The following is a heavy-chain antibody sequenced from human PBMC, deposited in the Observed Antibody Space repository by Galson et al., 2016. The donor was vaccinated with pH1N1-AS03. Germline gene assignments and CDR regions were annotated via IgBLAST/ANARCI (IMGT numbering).Heavy chain of an antibody. D-gene: IGHD3-10*01. J-gene: IGHJ3*01. CDR1: GFIFRNYY. CDR2: ISSSGSII. V-gene: IGHV3-11*01. CDR3: ARVYGSRACDL. Sequence: SLRLSCAASGFIFRNYYMSWIRQAPGKGLEWTSYISSSGSIIHYADSVKGRFTISRGKAENTLSLQMNSLRDEDTAVYFCARVYGSRACDLWGQGTTVIVSS.